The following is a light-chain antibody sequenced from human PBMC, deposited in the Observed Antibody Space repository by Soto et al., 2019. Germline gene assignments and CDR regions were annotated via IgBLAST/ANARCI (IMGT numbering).Light chain of an antibody. CDR3: QQYENLPSTLT. J-gene: IGKJ4*01. V-gene: IGKV1-33*01. CDR1: QDISNY. Sequence: DIQMTQSPSSLAASVGDRVTITCQASQDISNYLNWYQQKPGKAPKLLIYDASNLETGVPSRFSGSGSGTDFTFTISNLQPEDIATYYCQQYENLPSTLTFGGGTKVEIK. CDR2: DAS.